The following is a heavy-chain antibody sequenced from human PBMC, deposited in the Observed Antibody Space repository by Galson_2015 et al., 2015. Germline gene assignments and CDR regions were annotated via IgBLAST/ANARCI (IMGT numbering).Heavy chain of an antibody. Sequence: SLRLSCAASGFTFSSYSMNWVRQAPGKGLEWVAVISYDGNNKYYRNSVKGRFTISRDNSKNTLYLQMNSLSADDTAVYYCARDRDTAAAGYYFDYWGQGTLVTVSS. CDR2: ISYDGNNK. V-gene: IGHV3-30*05. D-gene: IGHD6-13*01. J-gene: IGHJ4*02. CDR1: GFTFSSYS. CDR3: ARDRDTAAAGYYFDY.